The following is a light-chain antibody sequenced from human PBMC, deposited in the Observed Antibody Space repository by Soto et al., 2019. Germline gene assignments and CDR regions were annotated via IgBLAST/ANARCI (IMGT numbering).Light chain of an antibody. V-gene: IGLV1-40*01. CDR1: SSNIGAGFD. Sequence: QSVLTQPPSVSGAPGQRVTISCTGNSSNIGAGFDVHWYQQLPGTGPKLLIYDNSNRPSGVPDRFSGSKSGTSASLAITGLQAEDGTDYYCQSYDSRLSAVVFGGGTKLTVL. CDR3: QSYDSRLSAVV. J-gene: IGLJ2*01. CDR2: DNS.